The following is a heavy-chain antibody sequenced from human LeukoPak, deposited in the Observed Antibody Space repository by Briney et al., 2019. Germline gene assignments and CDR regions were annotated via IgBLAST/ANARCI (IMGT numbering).Heavy chain of an antibody. CDR2: ISAYNGNT. D-gene: IGHD5-18*01. Sequence: ASVKVSCKASGYTFTSYGISWVRQAPGQGLEWMEWISAYNGNTNYAQKLQGRVTMTTDTSTSTAYMELRSLRSDDTAVYYCARSGRNVDTAMLYIWGQGTMVTVSS. J-gene: IGHJ3*02. CDR3: ARSGRNVDTAMLYI. CDR1: GYTFTSYG. V-gene: IGHV1-18*01.